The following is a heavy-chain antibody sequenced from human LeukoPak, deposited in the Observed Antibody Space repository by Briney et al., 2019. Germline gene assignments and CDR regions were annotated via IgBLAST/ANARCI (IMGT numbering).Heavy chain of an antibody. CDR2: IIPIFGTA. D-gene: IGHD6-13*01. CDR1: GGTFSSYA. CDR3: ASEIAAAGTRWFDP. Sequence: SVKVSCKASGGTFSSYAISWVRQAPGQGLEWMGGIIPIFGTANYAQKFQGRVTITADESTSTAYVELSSLRSEDTAVYYCASEIAAAGTRWFDPWGQGTLVTVSS. J-gene: IGHJ5*02. V-gene: IGHV1-69*01.